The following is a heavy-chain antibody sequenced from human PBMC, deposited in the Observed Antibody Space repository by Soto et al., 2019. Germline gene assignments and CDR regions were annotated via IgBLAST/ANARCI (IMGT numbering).Heavy chain of an antibody. CDR1: GFSHTTDRVG. J-gene: IGHJ4*02. Sequence: QITLKESGPTLVKPTQTLTLTCTFSGFSHTTDRVGVGWIREPPGEALEWLAVIYWDDSKIYRPSLESRLTITKDTSKNQVALTMTNMDSVDTATYYCAHAYGGRSLYWGQGTLVTVSS. V-gene: IGHV2-5*02. CDR2: IYWDDSK. CDR3: AHAYGGRSLY. D-gene: IGHD1-26*01.